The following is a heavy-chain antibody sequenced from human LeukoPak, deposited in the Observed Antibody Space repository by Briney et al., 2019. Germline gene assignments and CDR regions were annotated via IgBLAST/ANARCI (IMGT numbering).Heavy chain of an antibody. J-gene: IGHJ6*03. V-gene: IGHV1-18*01. D-gene: IGHD5-18*01. CDR3: ARVQSYGPYYYYYMDV. Sequence: GASVKVSCKASGYTFTSYGISWVRQAPGQGLEWMRWISAYNGNTNYAQKLQGRVTMTTDTSTSTAYVELRSLRSDDTAVYYCARVQSYGPYYYYYMDVWGKGTTVTVSS. CDR2: ISAYNGNT. CDR1: GYTFTSYG.